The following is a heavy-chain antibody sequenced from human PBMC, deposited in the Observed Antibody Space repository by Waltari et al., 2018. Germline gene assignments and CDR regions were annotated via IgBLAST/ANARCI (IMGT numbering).Heavy chain of an antibody. J-gene: IGHJ6*03. CDR3: ARVPYYYTSGSYYYYMDV. CDR2: IYPSGST. CDR1: GSSISSGYY. D-gene: IGHD3-10*01. Sequence: QVQLQESGPGLVKPSETLSLTCVVSGSSISSGYYWGWIRQPPGKGLEWIGSIYPSGSTYYNPSLRSRVTMSVDTSKSHFSLKLSSMTAADTAVYYCARVPYYYTSGSYYYYMDVWGKGTTVTVSS. V-gene: IGHV4-38-2*01.